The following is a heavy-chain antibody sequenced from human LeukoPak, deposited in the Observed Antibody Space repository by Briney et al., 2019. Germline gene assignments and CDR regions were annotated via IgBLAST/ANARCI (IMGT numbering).Heavy chain of an antibody. CDR3: AREHSGYDFPGRDYYYMDV. J-gene: IGHJ6*03. CDR2: IRYDGSNK. V-gene: IGHV3-30*02. Sequence: PGGSLRLSCAASGFTFSSYGMHWVRQAPGKGLEWVAFIRYDGSNKYYADSVKGRFTISRDNSKNTLYLHVNSLRPEDTAVYYCAREHSGYDFPGRDYYYMDVWGKGTTVTVSS. CDR1: GFTFSSYG. D-gene: IGHD5-12*01.